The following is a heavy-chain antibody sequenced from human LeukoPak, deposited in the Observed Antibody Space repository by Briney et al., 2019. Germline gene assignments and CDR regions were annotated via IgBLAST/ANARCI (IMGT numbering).Heavy chain of an antibody. CDR1: GYTFTSYG. CDR3: ARTIVVVVAATYYFDY. Sequence: ASVKVSCKASGYTFTSYGISWVRQAPGQGLEWMGWISAYNGITNYAQKLQGRVTMTTDTSTSTAYMELRSLRSDDTAVYYCARTIVVVVAATYYFDYWGQGTLVTVSS. V-gene: IGHV1-18*01. J-gene: IGHJ4*02. CDR2: ISAYNGIT. D-gene: IGHD2-15*01.